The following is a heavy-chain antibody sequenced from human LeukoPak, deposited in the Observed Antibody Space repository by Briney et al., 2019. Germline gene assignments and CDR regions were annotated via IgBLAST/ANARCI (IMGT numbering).Heavy chain of an antibody. CDR1: GGSFSGYY. Sequence: ASETLSLTCAVYGGSFSGYYWSWIRQPPGKGLEGIGEINHSGSTNYNPSLKSRVTISVDTSKNQFSLKLSSVTAADTAVYYCARADTAMVYHFDYWGQGTLVTVSS. J-gene: IGHJ4*02. D-gene: IGHD5-18*01. V-gene: IGHV4-34*01. CDR3: ARADTAMVYHFDY. CDR2: INHSGST.